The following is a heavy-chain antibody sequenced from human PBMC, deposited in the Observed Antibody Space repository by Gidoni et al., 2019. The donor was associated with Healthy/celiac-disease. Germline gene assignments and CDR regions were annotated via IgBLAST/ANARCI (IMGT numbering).Heavy chain of an antibody. CDR3: ARPGPYYDYVWGSYRSSDDDAFDI. J-gene: IGHJ3*02. V-gene: IGHV5-51*01. Sequence: EVQLVQSGAEVKKPGESLKISCKGSGYSFTSYWIGWVRQMPGKGLEWMGIIYPGDSDTRYSPSFQGQVTISADKSISTAYLQWSSLKASDTAMYYCARPGPYYDYVWGSYRSSDDDAFDIWGQGTMVTVSS. D-gene: IGHD3-16*02. CDR2: IYPGDSDT. CDR1: GYSFTSYW.